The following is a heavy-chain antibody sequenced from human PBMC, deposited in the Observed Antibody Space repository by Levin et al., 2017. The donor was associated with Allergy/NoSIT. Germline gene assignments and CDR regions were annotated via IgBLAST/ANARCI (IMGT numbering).Heavy chain of an antibody. Sequence: GESLKISCAASGFSFDNSWMHWVRLAPGKGLVWVSRINTVGTYTTYAESVKGRFAISRDNANNTLYLQMNSLRAEDTAVYFCAKNYESSGYAIDYWGQGTLVTVSA. V-gene: IGHV3-74*03. J-gene: IGHJ4*02. D-gene: IGHD3-22*01. CDR2: INTVGTYT. CDR3: AKNYESSGYAIDY. CDR1: GFSFDNSW.